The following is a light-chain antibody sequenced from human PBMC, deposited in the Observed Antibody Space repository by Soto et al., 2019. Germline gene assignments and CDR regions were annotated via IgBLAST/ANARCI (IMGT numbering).Light chain of an antibody. J-gene: IGLJ1*01. Sequence: QSVLTQPASVSGSPGQSITISCTGTSTDIGGYDYVSWYQQYPGKAPKLMISEVTNRPSGVSERFSGSKSGNTASLTISGLQPEDEADYYCSSFTSSNTGVFGIGTKVTVL. CDR3: SSFTSSNTGV. CDR2: EVT. V-gene: IGLV2-14*01. CDR1: STDIGGYDY.